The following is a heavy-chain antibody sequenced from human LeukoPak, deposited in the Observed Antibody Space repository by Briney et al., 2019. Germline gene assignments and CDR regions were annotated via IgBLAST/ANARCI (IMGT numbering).Heavy chain of an antibody. Sequence: SETLSLTCTVSGGSISPYYWSWLRQPPGKGLEWIGYIYYSGSTNYNPSLTSRVTISVDTSKNQFSLRLTSVTAADTAVYYCARQTGSGLFILPGGQGTLVTVSS. D-gene: IGHD3/OR15-3a*01. CDR1: GGSISPYY. V-gene: IGHV4-59*08. CDR2: IYYSGST. J-gene: IGHJ4*02. CDR3: ARQTGSGLFILP.